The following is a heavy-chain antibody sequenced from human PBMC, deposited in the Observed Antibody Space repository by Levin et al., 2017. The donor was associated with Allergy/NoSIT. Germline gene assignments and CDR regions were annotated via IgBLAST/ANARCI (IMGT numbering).Heavy chain of an antibody. V-gene: IGHV3-30*04. D-gene: IGHD2-2*01. CDR1: GFTFSSHS. CDR2: ISYDGRNE. CDR3: ARDFTTSTWYYFDH. Sequence: PGGSLRLSCAGSGFTFSSHSMHWVRQAPGKGLEWVAVISYDGRNEYYADSVKGRFTISRDNSKNTLYLQMDSLRADDTAIYYCARDFTTSTWYYFDHWGQGTLVTVSS. J-gene: IGHJ4*02.